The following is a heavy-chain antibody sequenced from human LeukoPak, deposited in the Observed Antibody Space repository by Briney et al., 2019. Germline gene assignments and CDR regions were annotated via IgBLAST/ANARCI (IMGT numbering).Heavy chain of an antibody. Sequence: ASVKVSCKASGYTFTGYYMHWVRQAPGQGLEWMGWISAYNGNTNYAQKLQGRVTMTTDTSTSTAYMELRSLRSDGTAVYYCARDRSSAFDYWGQGTLVTVSS. V-gene: IGHV1-18*04. CDR3: ARDRSSAFDY. D-gene: IGHD3-22*01. J-gene: IGHJ4*02. CDR2: ISAYNGNT. CDR1: GYTFTGYY.